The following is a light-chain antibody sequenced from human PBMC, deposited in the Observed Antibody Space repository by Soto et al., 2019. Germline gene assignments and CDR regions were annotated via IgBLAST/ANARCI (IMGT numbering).Light chain of an antibody. V-gene: IGLV2-14*02. Sequence: QSVLTQPASVSGSPGQSITVSCTGTGSDVGSQNLVSWYQQHPGKAPKLMIYEVSDRPSGVSHRFSGSKSGNTASLTISGLQAEDEANYYCSSYTTSTTDVFXTGTKLTVL. J-gene: IGLJ1*01. CDR3: SSYTTSTTDV. CDR2: EVS. CDR1: GSDVGSQNL.